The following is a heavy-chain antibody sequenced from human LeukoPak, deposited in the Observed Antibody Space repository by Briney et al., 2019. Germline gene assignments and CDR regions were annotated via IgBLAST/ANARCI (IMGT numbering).Heavy chain of an antibody. D-gene: IGHD3-16*01. Sequence: GGSLRFSCAASGFTFSSYSMNWVRQAPGKGLEWVSSTSSSSSYIYYTDSVKGRFTISRDNSKNTVSLQMNSLRGDDTAVYYCAKDDAWGRYKDWGQGTLVTVSS. V-gene: IGHV3-21*04. J-gene: IGHJ1*01. CDR2: TSSSSSYI. CDR3: AKDDAWGRYKD. CDR1: GFTFSSYS.